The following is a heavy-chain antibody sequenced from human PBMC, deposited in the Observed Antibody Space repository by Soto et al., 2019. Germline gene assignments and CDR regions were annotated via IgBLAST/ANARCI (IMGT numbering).Heavy chain of an antibody. D-gene: IGHD3-10*01. V-gene: IGHV4-59*01. Sequence: KPSETLSLTCTVSGGSMSEYFWSWVRQSPGKGLEWIGYIYYLGSTDYNPSLKGRVTMSVDTSKRQFSLKLSSVTAADTAIYYCARDGYDGSGSPYPAYWGPGIQVT. CDR2: IYYLGST. J-gene: IGHJ4*02. CDR3: ARDGYDGSGSPYPAY. CDR1: GGSMSEYF.